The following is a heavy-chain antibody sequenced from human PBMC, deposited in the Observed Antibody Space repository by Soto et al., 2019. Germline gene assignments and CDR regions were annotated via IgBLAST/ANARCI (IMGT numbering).Heavy chain of an antibody. CDR2: IYGGNGNT. J-gene: IGHJ3*02. CDR1: GYNFYDYT. Sequence: QVQLVQSGAEVKKPGASVKVSCETSGYNFYDYTIHWVRQAPGQRLEWMGWIYGGNGNTKYSQKCQGRLAVTGDTSANTAYMELSSLRSEDTAVYYCARVCGNSLADAFEIWGQGTMVSVSS. D-gene: IGHD2-21*02. CDR3: ARVCGNSLADAFEI. V-gene: IGHV1-3*01.